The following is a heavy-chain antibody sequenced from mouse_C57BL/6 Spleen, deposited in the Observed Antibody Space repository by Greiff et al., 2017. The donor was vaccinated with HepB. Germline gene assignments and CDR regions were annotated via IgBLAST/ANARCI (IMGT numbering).Heavy chain of an antibody. CDR2: IYPGDGDT. CDR3: ARWDDDGYYEYAMDY. D-gene: IGHD2-3*01. J-gene: IGHJ4*01. CDR1: GYAFSSSW. Sequence: VKLVESGPELVKPGASVKISCKASGYAFSSSWMNWVKQRPGKGLEWIGRIYPGDGDTNYNGKFKGKATLTADKSSSTAYMQLSSLTSEDSAVYFCARWDDDGYYEYAMDYWGQGTSVTVSS. V-gene: IGHV1-82*01.